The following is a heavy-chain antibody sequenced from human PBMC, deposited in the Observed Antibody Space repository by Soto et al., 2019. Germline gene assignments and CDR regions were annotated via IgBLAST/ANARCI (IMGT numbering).Heavy chain of an antibody. CDR1: AFTFSSYA. V-gene: IGHV3-30-3*01. CDR2: ISYDGSKK. J-gene: IGHJ6*02. D-gene: IGHD3-3*01. Sequence: LVESGGGVVQPGRSLRLSCAASAFTFSSYAVHWVRQAPGEGLEGVAAISYDGSKKYYADSVKGRFTISRDNSKNTLYLQMNSLKTDDTAVYYCARRALGTEWLLSDHYGRDGMDVWGQGTTDTVSS. CDR3: ARRALGTEWLLSDHYGRDGMDV.